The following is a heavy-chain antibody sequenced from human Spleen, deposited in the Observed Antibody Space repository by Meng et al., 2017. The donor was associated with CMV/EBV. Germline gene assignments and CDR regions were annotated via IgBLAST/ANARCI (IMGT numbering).Heavy chain of an antibody. D-gene: IGHD3-22*01. CDR3: ARDGRSSGYLPNWFDP. V-gene: IGHV1-2*02. CDR1: GYTFTGYY. J-gene: IGHJ5*02. CDR2: INPNSGGT. Sequence: QVQLVQSGAEVXXXXXSVKGSXXXTGYTFTGYYMHWVRQAPGQGLEWMGWINPNSGGTNYAQKFQGRVTMTRDTSISTAYMELSRLRSDDTAVYYCARDGRSSGYLPNWFDPWGQGTLVTVSS.